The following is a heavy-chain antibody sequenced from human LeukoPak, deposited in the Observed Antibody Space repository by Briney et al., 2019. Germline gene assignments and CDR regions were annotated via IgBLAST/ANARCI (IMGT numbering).Heavy chain of an antibody. CDR1: GGTFSSYA. CDR2: IIPIFGTA. Sequence: SVKASCKASGGTFSSYAISWVRQAPGQGLEWMGRIIPIFGTANYAQKFQGRVTITTDESTSTAYMELSSLRSEDTAVYYCARDLWQQLVRSAFDYWGQGTLVTVSS. V-gene: IGHV1-69*05. J-gene: IGHJ4*02. CDR3: ARDLWQQLVRSAFDY. D-gene: IGHD6-13*01.